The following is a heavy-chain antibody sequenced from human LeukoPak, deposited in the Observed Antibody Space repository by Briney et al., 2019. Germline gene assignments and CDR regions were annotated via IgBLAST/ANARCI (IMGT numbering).Heavy chain of an antibody. Sequence: GASVKVSCKASGGTFSSYAISWVRQAPGQGLEWMGGIIPIFGTANYAQKFQSRVTITADESTSTAYMELSSLRSEDTAVYYCARSGRQDRYYYYMDVWGKGTTVTVSS. CDR3: ARSGRQDRYYYYMDV. CDR1: GGTFSSYA. J-gene: IGHJ6*03. V-gene: IGHV1-69*13. CDR2: IIPIFGTA.